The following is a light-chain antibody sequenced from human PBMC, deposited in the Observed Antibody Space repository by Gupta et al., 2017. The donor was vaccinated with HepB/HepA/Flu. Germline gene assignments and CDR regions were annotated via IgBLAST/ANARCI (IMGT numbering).Light chain of an antibody. V-gene: IGLV3-21*04. J-gene: IGLJ3*02. CDR3: QVWDTSSDRWV. Sequence: DVLTQPPSVSVAPGKTATMTCEGNNIGSYSVHWYQQKPGQAPVVVIYYDRDRPSEIPERFSGSKSGNTATLTISSVEVGDEADYYCQVWDTSSDRWVFGGGIELTVL. CDR2: YDR. CDR1: NIGSYS.